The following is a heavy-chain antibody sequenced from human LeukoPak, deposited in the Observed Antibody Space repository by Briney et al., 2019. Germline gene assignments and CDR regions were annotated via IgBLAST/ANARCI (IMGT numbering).Heavy chain of an antibody. Sequence: ASVKVSCKASGYRFSRSGISWVRQAPGQGLEWMGWIDTNTGKPTYVQGFTGRFVFSLDTPASTAYLQINSLKSEDTAVYYCARGGTDGHLDYWGQGTLVTVSS. CDR1: GYRFSRSG. V-gene: IGHV7-4-1*02. D-gene: IGHD5-24*01. J-gene: IGHJ4*02. CDR3: ARGGTDGHLDY. CDR2: IDTNTGKP.